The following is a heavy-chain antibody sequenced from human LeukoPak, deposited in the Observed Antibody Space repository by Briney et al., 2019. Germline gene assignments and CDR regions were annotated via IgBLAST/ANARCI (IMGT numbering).Heavy chain of an antibody. CDR1: GGSISSYY. D-gene: IGHD1-26*01. V-gene: IGHV4-4*07. J-gene: IGHJ6*03. CDR2: IYTSGST. CDR3: ARVGGRYPYYYYYMDV. Sequence: SETLSLTCTVSGGSISSYYWGWIRQPAGKGLEWIGRIYTSGSTNYNPSLKSRVTMSVDTSKNQFSLKLSSVTAADTAVYYCARVGGRYPYYYYYMDVWGKGTTVTVSS.